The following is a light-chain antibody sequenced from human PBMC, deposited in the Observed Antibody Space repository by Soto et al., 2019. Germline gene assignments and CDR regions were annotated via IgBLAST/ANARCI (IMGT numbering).Light chain of an antibody. J-gene: IGLJ2*01. CDR1: SSDVGGYNY. V-gene: IGLV2-8*01. Sequence: QSALTQPPSASGSPGQSVTISCTGTSSDVGGYNYVSWYQQHPGKAPKLMIYEVSKRPSGVPDRLSGSKSGNTASLTVSGLQAEDEADYYCSSFPGSNNFEFGGGTKLTVL. CDR3: SSFPGSNNFE. CDR2: EVS.